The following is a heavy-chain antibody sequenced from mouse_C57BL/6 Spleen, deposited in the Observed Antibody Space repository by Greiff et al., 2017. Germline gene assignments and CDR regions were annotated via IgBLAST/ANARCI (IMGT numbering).Heavy chain of an antibody. V-gene: IGHV1-22*01. D-gene: IGHD3-3*01. CDR2: INPNNGGT. CDR3: ARGGRRYYAMDY. CDR1: GYTFTDYN. J-gene: IGHJ4*01. Sequence: VHVKQSGPELVKPGASVKMSCKASGYTFTDYNMHWVKQSHGKSLEWIGYINPNNGGTSYNQKFKGKATLTVNKSSSTAYMELRSLTSEDSAVYYCARGGRRYYAMDYWGQGTSVTVSS.